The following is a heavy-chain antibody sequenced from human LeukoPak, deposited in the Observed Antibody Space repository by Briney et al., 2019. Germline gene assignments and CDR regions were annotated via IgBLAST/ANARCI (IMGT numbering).Heavy chain of an antibody. CDR3: ARDKVGIYGSGSYGYMDV. CDR2: IRYDGSNK. Sequence: GGSLRLSCAASGFTFSRNGMHWVRQAPGKGLEWVAFIRYDGSNKYYADSVKGRFTISRDNSKNTLYVQMNSLRAEDTAVYYCARDKVGIYGSGSYGYMDVWGKGTTVTVSS. CDR1: GFTFSRNG. V-gene: IGHV3-30*02. D-gene: IGHD3-10*01. J-gene: IGHJ6*03.